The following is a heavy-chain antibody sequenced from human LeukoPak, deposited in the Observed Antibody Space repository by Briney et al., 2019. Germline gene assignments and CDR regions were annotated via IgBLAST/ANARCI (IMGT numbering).Heavy chain of an antibody. CDR1: GFTFSSYG. CDR3: AKTLRDKYQPGGY. CDR2: IRYDGSNK. D-gene: IGHD2-2*01. J-gene: IGHJ4*02. Sequence: PGGSLRLSCAASGFTFSSYGMHWVRQVPGKGLEWVAFIRYDGSNKYYADSVKGRFTISRDNSKNTLYLQMNSLRAEDTAVYYCAKTLRDKYQPGGYWGQGTLVTVSS. V-gene: IGHV3-30*02.